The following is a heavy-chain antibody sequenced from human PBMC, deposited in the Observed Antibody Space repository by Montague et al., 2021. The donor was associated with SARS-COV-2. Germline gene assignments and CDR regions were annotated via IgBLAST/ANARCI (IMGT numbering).Heavy chain of an antibody. V-gene: IGHV4-59*02. D-gene: IGHD1-26*01. Sequence: SETLSLTCSVSGASVRTCYWTGIRESPGRGLERIGYIPNSGITNYNPSLKSRATISLDTSKTQFSLKLTSVTTSDTALYYCARDLGWGRWYIDVWGRGTLVTVSS. CDR2: IPNSGIT. J-gene: IGHJ2*01. CDR3: ARDLGWGRWYIDV. CDR1: GASVRTCY.